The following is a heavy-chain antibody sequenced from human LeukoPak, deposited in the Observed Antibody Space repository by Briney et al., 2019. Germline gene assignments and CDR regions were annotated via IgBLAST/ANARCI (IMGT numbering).Heavy chain of an antibody. CDR2: INHSGST. CDR1: GGSFSGYY. D-gene: IGHD2-15*01. J-gene: IGHJ4*02. CDR3: ASAVPDCSGGSCHSPDY. V-gene: IGHV4-34*01. Sequence: SETLSLTCTVSGGSFSGYYWSWIRQPPGKGLEWIGEINHSGSTNYNPSLKSRVTISVDTSKNQFSLKLSSVTAADTAVYYCASAVPDCSGGSCHSPDYWGQGTLVTVSS.